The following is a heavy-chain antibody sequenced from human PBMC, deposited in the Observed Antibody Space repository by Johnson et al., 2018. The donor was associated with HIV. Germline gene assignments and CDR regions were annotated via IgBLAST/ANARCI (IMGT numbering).Heavy chain of an antibody. V-gene: IGHV3-11*01. J-gene: IGHJ3*02. Sequence: QVQLVESGGGLVKAGGSLRLSCAASGFTFSDHYMTWIRQAPGKGLECISSISSSGRTTYYADSVKGRFTISRDNAKNSLYLQMNSLRAEDTALYYCARVTANYYDSSGYVDAFDIWGQGTMVTV. D-gene: IGHD3-22*01. CDR3: ARVTANYYDSSGYVDAFDI. CDR2: ISSSGRTT. CDR1: GFTFSDHY.